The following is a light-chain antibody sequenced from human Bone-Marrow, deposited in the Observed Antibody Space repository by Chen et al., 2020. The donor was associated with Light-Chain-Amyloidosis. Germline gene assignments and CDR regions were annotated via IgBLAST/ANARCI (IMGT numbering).Light chain of an antibody. CDR2: DVT. J-gene: IGLJ1*01. Sequence: QSALTQPRPVSGSPGQSVTISCTGTSSDVGGYNYVSWYQQHPGPAPKLMIYDVTKRPSGVPDRFSGSKSGNTASLTISGLQAEDEADYYCCSYAGSNSFVFGAGTKVTVL. V-gene: IGLV2-11*01. CDR3: CSYAGSNSFV. CDR1: SSDVGGYNY.